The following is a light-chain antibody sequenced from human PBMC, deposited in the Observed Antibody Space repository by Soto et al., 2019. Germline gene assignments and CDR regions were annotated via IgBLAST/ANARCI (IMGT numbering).Light chain of an antibody. CDR1: SSDVGGYNF. V-gene: IGLV2-8*01. CDR2: EVS. Sequence: QSALTQPPSASGSPGQSVTISCTGTSSDVGGYNFVSWDQQHPGKAPKLVIYEVSKRPSGVPDRFSGSNSGNTASLTVSGLQGEDEAAYFSISYADSNNYVFGTGTKVTVL. CDR3: ISYADSNNYV. J-gene: IGLJ1*01.